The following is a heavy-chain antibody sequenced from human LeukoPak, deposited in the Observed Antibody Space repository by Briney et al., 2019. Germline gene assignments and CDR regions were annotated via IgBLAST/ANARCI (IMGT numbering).Heavy chain of an antibody. J-gene: IGHJ1*01. CDR1: GGSISSYY. CDR2: IYTSGST. V-gene: IGHV4-4*07. D-gene: IGHD5-12*01. CDR3: ARRRIPATITGSKLSSRFDT. Sequence: SETLSLTCTVSGGSISSYYWSWIRQPAGKGLEWIGRIYTSGSTNYNPSLKSRVTMSVDTSKNQFSLKLSSVTAADTAFYYCARRRIPATITGSKLSSRFDTWGQGTLVTVSS.